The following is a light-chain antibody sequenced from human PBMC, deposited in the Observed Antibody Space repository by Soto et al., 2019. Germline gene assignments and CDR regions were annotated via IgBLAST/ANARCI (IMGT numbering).Light chain of an antibody. V-gene: IGKV1-39*01. CDR1: QTISTY. CDR3: QQSYNTPQT. Sequence: IQITQSPSSLAASVGDRGTITCRASQTISTYVNWYRQKSGAAPELLIYDASTLQSGVPSRFRGGGSGTDFTLTISSLQLEDFATYYCQQSYNTPQTFGQGTKVDIK. J-gene: IGKJ1*01. CDR2: DAS.